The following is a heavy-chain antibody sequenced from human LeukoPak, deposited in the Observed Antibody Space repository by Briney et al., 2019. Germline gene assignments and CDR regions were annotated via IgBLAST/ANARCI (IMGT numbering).Heavy chain of an antibody. CDR2: ISYDGSNK. J-gene: IGHJ5*02. CDR1: GFTFSSYG. CDR3: AKGPDAFYDSSGYYFNWFDP. D-gene: IGHD3-22*01. Sequence: GGSLRLSCAASGFTFSSYGMHWVRQAPGKGLEWVAVISYDGSNKCYADSVKGRFTISRDNSKNTLYLQMNSLRAEDTAVYYCAKGPDAFYDSSGYYFNWFDPWGQGTLVTVSS. V-gene: IGHV3-30*18.